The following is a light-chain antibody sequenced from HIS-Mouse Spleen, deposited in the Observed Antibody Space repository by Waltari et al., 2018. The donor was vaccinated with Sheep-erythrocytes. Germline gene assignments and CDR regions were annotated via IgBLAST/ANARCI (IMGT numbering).Light chain of an antibody. V-gene: IGLV3-1*01. CDR2: QDS. J-gene: IGLJ3*02. CDR3: QAWDSSTAWV. CDR1: NLGDKY. Sequence: SYELTQPPSVSVSPGQTASITCPGDNLGDKYACWYQQKPGQSPVMVIDQDSKRPSGIRGGFPGSTAENSAILTSSGTQAMDVANYYYQAWDSSTAWVFGGGTKLTVL.